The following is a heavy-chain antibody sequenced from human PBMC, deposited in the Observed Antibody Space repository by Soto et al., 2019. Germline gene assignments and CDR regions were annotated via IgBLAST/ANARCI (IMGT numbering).Heavy chain of an antibody. J-gene: IGHJ6*02. V-gene: IGHV5-51*01. CDR3: ARHEQYYFHSYGMDV. CDR1: GYSFTTYW. CDR2: INPTDSDT. Sequence: GESLKISCKGSGYSFTTYWIAWVRQMPGKGLEWMGIINPTDSDTKYSPSFQGQVTISADQSISTAYLQWSSLKASDTAMYYCARHEQYYFHSYGMDVWGPGTRVTVSS.